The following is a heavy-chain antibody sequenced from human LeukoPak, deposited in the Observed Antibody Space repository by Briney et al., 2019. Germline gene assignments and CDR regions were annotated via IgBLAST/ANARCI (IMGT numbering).Heavy chain of an antibody. Sequence: ASVKVSCKASGYTFTGYYMHWVRQAPGQGLEWMGWINPNSGGTNYAQKFQGRVTMTRDTSISTAYMELSRLRSDDTAVYYCARTLTYYYDSSGYYYHAPADYWGQGTLVTVSS. D-gene: IGHD3-22*01. CDR3: ARTLTYYYDSSGYYYHAPADY. V-gene: IGHV1-2*02. CDR2: INPNSGGT. J-gene: IGHJ4*02. CDR1: GYTFTGYY.